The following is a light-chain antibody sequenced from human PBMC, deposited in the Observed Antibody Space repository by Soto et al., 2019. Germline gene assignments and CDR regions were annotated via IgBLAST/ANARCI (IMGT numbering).Light chain of an antibody. CDR1: SSNIGAGYD. CDR3: QSYDSSLSGSV. Sequence: QSVLTQPPSVSGAPGQRVTISCTGSSSNIGAGYDVHWYQQLPGTAPKLLLYGNSNRPSGVPDRFSGSQSGTSASLAITGLQAEDEADYYCQSYDSSLSGSVFGGGTQLTVL. J-gene: IGLJ3*02. CDR2: GNS. V-gene: IGLV1-40*01.